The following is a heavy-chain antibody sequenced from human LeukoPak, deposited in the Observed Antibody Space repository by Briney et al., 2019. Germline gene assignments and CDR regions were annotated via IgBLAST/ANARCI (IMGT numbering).Heavy chain of an antibody. Sequence: SETLSLTCTVSGESISGFYWTWIRQPPGKGLEWIGYIYYSGSTNYNPSLKSRVTISVDTSKKQFSLKLSSVTAADTAVYYCARGVVIAPQTFDYWGQGTLVTVSS. CDR2: IYYSGST. CDR3: ARGVVIAPQTFDY. D-gene: IGHD2-21*01. J-gene: IGHJ4*02. V-gene: IGHV4-59*01. CDR1: GESISGFY.